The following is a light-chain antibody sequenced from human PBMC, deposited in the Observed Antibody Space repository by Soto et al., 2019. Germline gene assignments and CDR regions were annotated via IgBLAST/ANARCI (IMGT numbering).Light chain of an antibody. CDR3: QQRTKRPPT. CDR1: QSVSSN. Sequence: EIVMTKSPATLSVSPGERASLSCRASQSVSSNLAWYQQKPGQAPRLLIYDASNRATGIPARFSGSGSGTDFTLTISSLEPEDFAVYYCQQRTKRPPTFGQGTRLEI. CDR2: DAS. V-gene: IGKV3-11*01. J-gene: IGKJ5*01.